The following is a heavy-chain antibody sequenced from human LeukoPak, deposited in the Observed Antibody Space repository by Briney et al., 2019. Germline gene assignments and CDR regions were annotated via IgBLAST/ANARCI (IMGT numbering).Heavy chain of an antibody. CDR1: GFSFSSYS. CDR3: LKESGGAAIFDY. J-gene: IGHJ4*02. V-gene: IGHV3-33*06. Sequence: PGGSLRLPCAASGFSFSSYSFHWVRQAPGKGLEWVAVIWSDGSQKYYADSVEGRFTISRDNSKDTLYLQMNSLRAEDTAVYYCLKESGGAAIFDYWGQGTLVTVSS. CDR2: IWSDGSQK. D-gene: IGHD1-26*01.